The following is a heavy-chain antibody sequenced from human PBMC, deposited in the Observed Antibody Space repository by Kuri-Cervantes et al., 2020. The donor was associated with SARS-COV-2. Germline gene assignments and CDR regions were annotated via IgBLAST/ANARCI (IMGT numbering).Heavy chain of an antibody. CDR1: GGSFSGYY. J-gene: IGHJ6*02. V-gene: IGHV4-34*01. CDR2: IAHSGST. CDR3: ARGVGAAVAGTLITIYYYYGMDV. Sequence: GSLRLSCAVYGGSFSGYYWSWIRQPPGKELEWIGEIAHSGSTNYNPSLKSRVTISVDTSKNQFSLKLSSVTAADTAVYYCARGVGAAVAGTLITIYYYYGMDVWCQGTTVTVSS. D-gene: IGHD6-19*01.